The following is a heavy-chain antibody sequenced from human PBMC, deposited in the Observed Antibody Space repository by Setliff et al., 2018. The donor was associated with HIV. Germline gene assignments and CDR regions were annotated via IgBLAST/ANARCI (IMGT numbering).Heavy chain of an antibody. CDR3: ARDGFWSGYIDY. CDR2: IYTSGST. Sequence: SETLSLTCTVAGGSISSYYWSWIRQPAGKGLEWIGRIYTSGSTNYNPSLKSRVTMSVDTSKNQFSLKLSSVTAADTAVYYCARDGFWSGYIDYWGQGTLVTVSS. V-gene: IGHV4-4*07. D-gene: IGHD3-3*01. J-gene: IGHJ4*02. CDR1: GGSISSYY.